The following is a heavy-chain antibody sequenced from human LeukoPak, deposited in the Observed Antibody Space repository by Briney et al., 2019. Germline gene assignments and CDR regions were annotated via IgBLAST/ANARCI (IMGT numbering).Heavy chain of an antibody. CDR1: GFTFSTYA. J-gene: IGHJ5*02. D-gene: IGHD6-19*01. V-gene: IGHV3-23*01. CDR3: AKGASSGWLLYWFDP. Sequence: QSGGSLRLSCAASGFTFSTYAMSWVRQAPGKGLEWVSGISGSGAYTYYSDSVKGRFTISRDNSKNTLYLQMNSLRAEDTAVYYCAKGASSGWLLYWFDPWGQGTLVTVSS. CDR2: ISGSGAYT.